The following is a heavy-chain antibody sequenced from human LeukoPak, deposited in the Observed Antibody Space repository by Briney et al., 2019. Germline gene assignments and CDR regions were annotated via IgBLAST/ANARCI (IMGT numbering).Heavy chain of an antibody. Sequence: GGSLRLSCAASGFTFSTYHMNWVRQAPGKGLEWVSYITNTGSIMFYVDSVKGRFTISRDNAKNSLYLQMNSLRAEDTAVYYCVRDVVGYSIDYWGQGTLVTVSS. V-gene: IGHV3-48*01. CDR2: ITNTGSIM. CDR3: VRDVVGYSIDY. J-gene: IGHJ4*02. D-gene: IGHD1-26*01. CDR1: GFTFSTYH.